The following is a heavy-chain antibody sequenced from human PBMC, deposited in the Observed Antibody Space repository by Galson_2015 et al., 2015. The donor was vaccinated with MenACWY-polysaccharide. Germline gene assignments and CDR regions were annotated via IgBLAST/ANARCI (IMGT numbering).Heavy chain of an antibody. CDR2: ISGRGFGI. CDR1: EITFNTYA. CDR3: AKNTSQAAGSAPYYYGLDV. Sequence: SLRLSCAVSEITFNTYAMTWVRPAPGKGLEWVATISGRGFGIHHADSAKGRFTISIDNSKNTMFLIMNNLKAADTAVYYCAKNTSQAAGSAPYYYGLDVWGLGTTVTVSS. J-gene: IGHJ6*02. D-gene: IGHD6-13*01. V-gene: IGHV3-23*01.